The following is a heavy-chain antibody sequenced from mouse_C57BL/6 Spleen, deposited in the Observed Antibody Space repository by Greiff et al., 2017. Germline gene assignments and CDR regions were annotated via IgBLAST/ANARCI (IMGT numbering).Heavy chain of an antibody. CDR2: ISYDGSN. D-gene: IGHD1-1*01. Sequence: EVKLEESGPGLVKPSQSLSLTCSVTGYSITSGYYWNWIRQFPGNKLEWMGYISYDGSNNYNPSLKNRISITRDTSKNQFFLKLNSVTTEDTATYYCARRITTVVAHWYCDVWGTGTTVTVSS. J-gene: IGHJ1*03. CDR1: GYSITSGYY. CDR3: ARRITTVVAHWYCDV. V-gene: IGHV3-6*01.